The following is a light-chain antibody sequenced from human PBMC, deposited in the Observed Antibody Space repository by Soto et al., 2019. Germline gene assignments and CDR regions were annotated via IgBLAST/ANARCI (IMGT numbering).Light chain of an antibody. CDR2: GAS. V-gene: IGKV3-20*01. CDR3: QQHGSSPFT. CDR1: QSVTSSY. J-gene: IGKJ3*01. Sequence: EVVLTQSPGTLSLSPGERATLSCRASQSVTSSYLAWYQQKPGQAPRLLIYGASTRASGIPDRFSASGSGTYFTLTISILEPEDVAVYYCQQHGSSPFTFGPGTKVDI.